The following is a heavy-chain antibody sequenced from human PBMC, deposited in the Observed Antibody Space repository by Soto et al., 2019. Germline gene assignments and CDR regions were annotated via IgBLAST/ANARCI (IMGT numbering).Heavy chain of an antibody. Sequence: EVQLVESGGGLVQPGGSLRLSCAASGFTVSSNYMSWVRQAPGKGLEWVSLIYSGGSTYYADSVKGRFTISRHNSKNTLYLQMSSLRAEDTAVYYCAKTAQYYDILTGYLGSWGQGTLVTVSS. V-gene: IGHV3-53*04. J-gene: IGHJ4*02. D-gene: IGHD3-9*01. CDR2: IYSGGST. CDR1: GFTVSSNY. CDR3: AKTAQYYDILTGYLGS.